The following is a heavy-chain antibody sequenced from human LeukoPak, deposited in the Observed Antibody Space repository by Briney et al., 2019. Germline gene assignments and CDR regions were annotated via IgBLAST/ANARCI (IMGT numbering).Heavy chain of an antibody. CDR3: ARGPGAEFDY. CDR1: GFTFSSYA. CDR2: ISSSSSTI. J-gene: IGHJ4*02. D-gene: IGHD1-26*01. Sequence: GGSLRLSCAASGFTFSSYAMHWVRQAPGKGLEWVSYISSSSSTIYYADSVKGRFTISRDNAKNSLYLQMNSLRAEDTAVYYCARGPGAEFDYWGQGTLVTVSS. V-gene: IGHV3-48*01.